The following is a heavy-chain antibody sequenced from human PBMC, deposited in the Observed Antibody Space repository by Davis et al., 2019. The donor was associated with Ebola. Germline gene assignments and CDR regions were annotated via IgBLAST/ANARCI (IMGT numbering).Heavy chain of an antibody. Sequence: AASVKVSCKASGYTFTSCGISWVRQAPGQGLEWMGWISAYTGDTNYAQKFQGRVTMTTDTSTSTAYMELRSLRSDDTAVYSCASDVLWVPATDWFDPWGQGTLVTVSS. CDR2: ISAYTGDT. CDR3: ASDVLWVPATDWFDP. J-gene: IGHJ5*02. D-gene: IGHD2-21*01. CDR1: GYTFTSCG. V-gene: IGHV1-18*01.